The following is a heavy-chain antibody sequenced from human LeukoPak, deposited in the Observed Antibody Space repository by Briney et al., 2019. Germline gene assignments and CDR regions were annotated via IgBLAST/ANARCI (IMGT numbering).Heavy chain of an antibody. J-gene: IGHJ6*02. CDR3: ARDSGPYGDYSNYYYGMDV. Sequence: PSETLSLTCTVSGGSISSTTYYWGWIRQPPGKGLEWIGSIHYSENTYYNPSLKSRVTISVDTSKNQFSLKLSSVTAADTAVYYCARDSGPYGDYSNYYYGMDVWGQGTTVTVSS. CDR1: GGSISSTTYY. V-gene: IGHV4-39*02. CDR2: IHYSENT. D-gene: IGHD4-17*01.